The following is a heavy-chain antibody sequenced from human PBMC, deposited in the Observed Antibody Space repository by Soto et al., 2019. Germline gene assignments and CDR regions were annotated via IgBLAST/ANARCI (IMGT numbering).Heavy chain of an antibody. CDR3: AKDRGPVVALFDY. CDR2: ISGSGGST. CDR1: GFTFSSYA. D-gene: IGHD2-15*01. V-gene: IGHV3-23*01. J-gene: IGHJ4*02. Sequence: WGSLRLSCAASGFTFSSYAMSWVRQAPGKGLEWVSAISGSGGSTYYADSVKGRFTISRDNSKNTLYLQMNSLRAEDTAVYYCAKDRGPVVALFDYWGQGTLVTVSS.